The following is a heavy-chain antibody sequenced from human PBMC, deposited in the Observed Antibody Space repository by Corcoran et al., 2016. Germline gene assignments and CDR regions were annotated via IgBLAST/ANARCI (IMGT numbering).Heavy chain of an antibody. D-gene: IGHD1-7*01. J-gene: IGHJ6*02. CDR2: INPSGGST. CDR3: AREAGAGTRFPYYYGMDV. V-gene: IGHV1-46*01. CDR1: GYTFTSYY. Sequence: QVQLVQSGAEVKKPGASVKVSCKASGYTFTSYYMHWVRQAPGQGLEWMGIINPSGGSTSYAQQFQGRVTMTRDTSTSTVYMELSSLRSEDTAVYYCAREAGAGTRFPYYYGMDVWGQGTTVTVSS.